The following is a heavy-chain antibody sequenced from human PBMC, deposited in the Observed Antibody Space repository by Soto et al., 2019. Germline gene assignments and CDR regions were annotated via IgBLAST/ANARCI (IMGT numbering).Heavy chain of an antibody. D-gene: IGHD3-3*01. CDR3: ASLPIFGVVTSFDY. Sequence: QLQLQESGPGLVKPSETLSLTCTVSGGSISSSSYYWGWIRQPPGKGLEWIGSIYYSGSTYYNPSLKSRVTISVDTSKNQFSLKLRSVTAADTAVYYCASLPIFGVVTSFDYWGQGTLVTVSS. J-gene: IGHJ4*02. V-gene: IGHV4-39*01. CDR2: IYYSGST. CDR1: GGSISSSSYY.